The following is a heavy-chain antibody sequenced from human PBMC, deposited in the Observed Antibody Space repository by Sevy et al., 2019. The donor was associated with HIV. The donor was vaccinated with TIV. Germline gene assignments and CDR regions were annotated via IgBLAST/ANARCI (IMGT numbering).Heavy chain of an antibody. CDR1: GFSFNDYW. V-gene: IGHV3-7*01. CDR3: ARDVSSPYGDYEGYYFDY. Sequence: GGSLRLSCAASGFSFNDYWMSWVRQAPGKGLEWVANIKQDGSEKYYVDSVKGRFTISRDNAKNSLYLQMNSLRAEDTAVYYCARDVSSPYGDYEGYYFDYWGQGDLVTVSS. J-gene: IGHJ4*02. D-gene: IGHD4-17*01. CDR2: IKQDGSEK.